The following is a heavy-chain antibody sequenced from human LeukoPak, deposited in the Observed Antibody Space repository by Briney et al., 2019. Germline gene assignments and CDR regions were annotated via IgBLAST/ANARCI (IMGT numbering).Heavy chain of an antibody. CDR3: ALLGYCSSTICSPDY. D-gene: IGHD2-2*01. V-gene: IGHV4-39*07. CDR1: GGSISSSSYY. Sequence: SETLSLTCTVSGGSISSSSYYWGWIRQPPGKGLEWIGSIYHSGSTYYNPSLKSRVTISVDTSKNQFSLKLSSVTAADTAVYYCALLGYCSSTICSPDYWGQGTLVTVSS. CDR2: IYHSGST. J-gene: IGHJ4*02.